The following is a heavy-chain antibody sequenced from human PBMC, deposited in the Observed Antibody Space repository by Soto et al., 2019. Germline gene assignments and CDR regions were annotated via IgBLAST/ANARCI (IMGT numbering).Heavy chain of an antibody. CDR2: SSAHNGNT. Sequence: QVHLVQSGAEVKKPGASVKVSCKGSGYAFPTYGITWVRQAPGQGLEWMGWSSAHNGNTNYAQKLHGRVTVTRDTSTSTAYMELRSLRSDDTAVYYWARGRYGDYWGQGALVTVSS. CDR3: ARGRYGDY. J-gene: IGHJ4*02. V-gene: IGHV1-18*01. CDR1: GYAFPTYG. D-gene: IGHD1-1*01.